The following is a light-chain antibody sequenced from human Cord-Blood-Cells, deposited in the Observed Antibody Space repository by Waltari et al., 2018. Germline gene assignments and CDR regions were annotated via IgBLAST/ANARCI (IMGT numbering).Light chain of an antibody. J-gene: IGKJ4*01. CDR3: QKSYSNP. V-gene: IGKV1-39*01. CDR2: AAS. CDR1: QSISSY. Sequence: DIQMTHSPSSLSASVGDRVTITCRASQSISSYLNWYQQKPGNAPNLPIYAASSLQSRVPSRFSGSGSGTDFTITISSLQPEDFANYYCQKSYSNPFGGGTKVEIK.